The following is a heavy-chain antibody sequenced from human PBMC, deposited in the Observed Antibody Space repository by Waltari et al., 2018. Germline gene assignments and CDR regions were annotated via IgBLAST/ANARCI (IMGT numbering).Heavy chain of an antibody. J-gene: IGHJ4*02. CDR2: IYHSGGT. Sequence: QVQLQESGPGLVKPSETLSLTCAVSGYSISSGYYWGWIRQPPGKGLEWIGSIYHSGGTNDNPSLKSRVTISVETSKNQFSLKLSSVTAADTAVYYCARRQQLVRFDYWGQGTLVTVSS. CDR3: ARRQQLVRFDY. D-gene: IGHD6-6*01. CDR1: GYSISSGYY. V-gene: IGHV4-38-2*01.